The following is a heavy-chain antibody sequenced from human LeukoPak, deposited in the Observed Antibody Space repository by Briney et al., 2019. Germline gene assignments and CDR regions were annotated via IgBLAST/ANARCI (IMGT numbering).Heavy chain of an antibody. CDR3: ARAYYYDSSGAFDI. J-gene: IGHJ3*02. CDR1: GGSFSGHY. D-gene: IGHD3-22*01. Sequence: SETLSLTCAVYGGSFSGHYWTWIRQAPGKGLEWIGESTHTGSTNYNPSLKSRVTISVDASKNQFSLKLSSVTAADTAVYYCARAYYYDSSGAFDIWGQGTMVTVSS. V-gene: IGHV4-34*01. CDR2: STHTGST.